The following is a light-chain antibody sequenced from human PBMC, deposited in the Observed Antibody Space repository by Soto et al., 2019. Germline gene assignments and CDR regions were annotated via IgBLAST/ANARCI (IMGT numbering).Light chain of an antibody. V-gene: IGKV1-5*03. J-gene: IGKJ1*01. CDR2: KAS. CDR3: RRYESYSEP. Sequence: QGTSALPASVGDRDTFTCRASQSISSWLARYQHKPGKAPKLLIHKASTLESGVPSRFSGSGSGTEFTLTISSLQPVDFATYHCRRYESYSEPFGQGAVVDIK. CDR1: QSISSW.